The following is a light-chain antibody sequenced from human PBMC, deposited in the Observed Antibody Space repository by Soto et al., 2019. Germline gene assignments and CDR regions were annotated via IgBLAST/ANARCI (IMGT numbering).Light chain of an antibody. J-gene: IGKJ3*01. CDR2: GAS. CDR1: HSVSSSY. CDR3: QQRSTLPPFS. Sequence: FTQSPCTLSLSPGERVTLSCRASHSVSSSYLAWYQQKPGQAPRLLIYGASNRATGIPVRFSGSGSGTDFTLTISSLEPEDFAVYYCQQRSTLPPFSFGPGTKVDIK. V-gene: IGKV3D-20*02.